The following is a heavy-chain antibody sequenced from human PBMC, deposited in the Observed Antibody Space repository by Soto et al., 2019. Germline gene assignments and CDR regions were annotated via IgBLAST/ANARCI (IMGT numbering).Heavy chain of an antibody. CDR1: GGTFSSYT. V-gene: IGHV1-69*02. CDR2: IIPILGIA. D-gene: IGHD2-21*02. Sequence: SVKVSCKASGGTFSSYTISWVRHAPGQGLEWMGRIIPILGIANYAQKFQGRVTITADKSTSTAYMELSSLRSEDTAVYYCARVSCGGDCYSLPVYYYYGMDVWGQ. CDR3: ARVSCGGDCYSLPVYYYYGMDV. J-gene: IGHJ6*02.